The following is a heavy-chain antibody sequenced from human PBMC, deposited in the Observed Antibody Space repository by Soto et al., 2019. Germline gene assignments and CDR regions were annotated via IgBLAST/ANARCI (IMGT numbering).Heavy chain of an antibody. Sequence: PSETLSLTCTLSAGSITIRCYYWGWIRQPPGKGLEWIGSIYYSGSTYYNPSHKSRVTITIDASKNQTSLKLPSVTGADTAVYYCARHSGPYASSWFDAWGQGTLATV. CDR2: IYYSGST. CDR3: ARHSGPYASSWFDA. D-gene: IGHD2-2*01. J-gene: IGHJ5*02. CDR1: AGSITIRCYY. V-gene: IGHV4-39*01.